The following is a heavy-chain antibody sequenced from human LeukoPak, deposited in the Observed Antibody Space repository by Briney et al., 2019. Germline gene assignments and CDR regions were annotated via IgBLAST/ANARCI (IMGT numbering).Heavy chain of an antibody. J-gene: IGHJ4*02. CDR2: IYNSEIS. CDR3: ARRRGARFGGEPMSYFDY. D-gene: IGHD3-10*01. V-gene: IGHV4-39*01. Sequence: SETLSLTCTVSGGSISSSGYYWAWIRQPPGEGLNWIGNIYNSEISYYNPSLKSRVTISVDTSKNQFSLRLSSVTAADTAVYYCARRRGARFGGEPMSYFDYWGQGTLVTVSS. CDR1: GGSISSSGYY.